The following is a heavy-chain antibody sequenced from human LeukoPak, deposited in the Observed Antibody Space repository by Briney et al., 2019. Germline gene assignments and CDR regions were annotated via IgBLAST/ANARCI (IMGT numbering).Heavy chain of an antibody. CDR3: ARELDSSGYYFDY. D-gene: IGHD3-22*01. CDR2: IYYSGST. V-gene: IGHV4-39*07. CDR1: GGAISSSSYY. J-gene: IGHJ4*02. Sequence: SETLSLTCTVSGGAISSSSYYWGWIRQPPGKGLEWIGSIYYSGSTYYNPSLKSRVTISEDTSKNQFSLKLSSVTAADTAVYYCARELDSSGYYFDYWGQGTLVTVSS.